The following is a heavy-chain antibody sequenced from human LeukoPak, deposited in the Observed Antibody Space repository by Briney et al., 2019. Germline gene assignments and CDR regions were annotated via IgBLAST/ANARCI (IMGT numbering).Heavy chain of an antibody. CDR1: GGSGGSGSSY. J-gene: IGHJ5*02. D-gene: IGHD3-10*01. CDR3: AKSGHSYYYAPGDFS. V-gene: IGHV4-39*01. CDR2: AYFTGSP. Sequence: PSETLSLTCTVSGGSGGSGSSYWAWFCQPPGKELAWIGSAYFTGSPNYIPSLKTRAPISLDTSQNQFSLGLTSLTAADTAVYYCAKSGHSYYYAPGDFSWGQGTLVTVSS.